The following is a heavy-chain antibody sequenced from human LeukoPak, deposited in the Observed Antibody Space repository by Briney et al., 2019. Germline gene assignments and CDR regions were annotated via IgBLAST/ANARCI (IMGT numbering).Heavy chain of an antibody. V-gene: IGHV1-18*01. CDR2: ISSCNGNT. CDR1: GYEFSSYG. D-gene: IGHD3-16*02. J-gene: IGHJ3*02. Sequence: GASVKVSCKASGYEFSSYGTSWVRQAPGQGLEWMGWISSCNGNTKYAEKFQGRLTMTTETSTSIAYMELRSLTSGDPAVYYCAKDSPRDDYVRGSYRYSRRGLDIWGQGTLVTAS. CDR3: AKDSPRDDYVRGSYRYSRRGLDI.